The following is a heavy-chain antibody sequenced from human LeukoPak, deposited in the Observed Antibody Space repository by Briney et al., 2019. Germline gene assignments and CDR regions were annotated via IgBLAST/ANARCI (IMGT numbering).Heavy chain of an antibody. Sequence: SETLSLTCTVSGDSISSDYWSWIRQPPGKGLEWIGYIYYTGKTTYNPSLKSRVSISIDTSKNQFSLKVTSVTAADTAVYYCARVGSVRAHYYMDVWGKGTTVTLSS. V-gene: IGHV4-59*01. J-gene: IGHJ6*03. D-gene: IGHD3-10*01. CDR1: GDSISSDY. CDR3: ARVGSVRAHYYMDV. CDR2: IYYTGKT.